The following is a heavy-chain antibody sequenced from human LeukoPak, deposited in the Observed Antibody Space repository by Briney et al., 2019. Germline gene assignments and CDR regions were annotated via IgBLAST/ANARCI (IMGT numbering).Heavy chain of an antibody. CDR3: AREGYYDFWSGLPYSYYYMDV. CDR1: VGSISIYY. D-gene: IGHD3-3*01. J-gene: IGHJ6*03. CDR2: IYTIGST. Sequence: SETLSLTPADPVGSISIYYGSCIRQPAEEGVEWICRIYTIGSTNYNHSLKSRVTMSVDTSKNQFYLKLSSVTAADTAVYYCAREGYYDFWSGLPYSYYYMDVWGKGTTVTVSS. V-gene: IGHV4-4*07.